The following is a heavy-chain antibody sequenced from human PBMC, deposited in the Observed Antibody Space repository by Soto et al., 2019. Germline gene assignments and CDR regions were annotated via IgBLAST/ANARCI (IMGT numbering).Heavy chain of an antibody. CDR2: MNPNSGNT. V-gene: IGHV1-8*01. CDR3: ARAIRRPPWYYFDY. CDR1: GYTFTSYD. J-gene: IGHJ4*02. Sequence: QVQLVQSGAEVKKPGASVKVSCKASGYTFTSYDINWVRQATGQGLEWMGWMNPNSGNTGYAQKFQGRVTMTRNTXXSTAYMELSSLRSEDTAVYYCARAIRRPPWYYFDYWGQGTLVTVSS.